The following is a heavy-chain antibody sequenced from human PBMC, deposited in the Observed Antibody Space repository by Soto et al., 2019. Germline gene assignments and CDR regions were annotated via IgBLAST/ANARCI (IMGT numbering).Heavy chain of an antibody. CDR2: ISYDGSNK. V-gene: IGHV3-30*18. J-gene: IGHJ4*02. CDR3: AKGFYGDYSVGYFDY. Sequence: QVQLVESGGGVVQPGRSLRLSCAASGFTFSSYGMHWVRQAPGKGLEWVAVISYDGSNKYYADSVKGRFTISRDNSKNTLYLQMNSLRAEDTDVYYCAKGFYGDYSVGYFDYWGQGTLVTVCS. CDR1: GFTFSSYG. D-gene: IGHD4-17*01.